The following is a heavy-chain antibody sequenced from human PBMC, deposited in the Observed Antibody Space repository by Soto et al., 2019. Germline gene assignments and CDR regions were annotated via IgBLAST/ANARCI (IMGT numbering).Heavy chain of an antibody. J-gene: IGHJ4*02. D-gene: IGHD3-22*01. CDR2: INPSGGST. CDR3: AREYYYDSSGYYFDY. V-gene: IGHV1-46*03. Sequence: ASVKVSCKACGDTFTSYYMHWVRQAPGQGLEWMGIINPSGGSTSYAQKFQGRVTMTRDTSTSTVYMELSSLRSEDTAVYYCAREYYYDSSGYYFDYWGQGTLVTVSS. CDR1: GDTFTSYY.